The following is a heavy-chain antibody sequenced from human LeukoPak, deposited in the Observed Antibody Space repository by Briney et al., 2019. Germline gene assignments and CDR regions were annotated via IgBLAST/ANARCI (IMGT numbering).Heavy chain of an antibody. J-gene: IGHJ4*02. CDR1: GGSISSYY. V-gene: IGHV4-4*07. Sequence: PSETLSLTCTVSGGSISSYYWSWIRQAAGKGLEWIGRIYSSGSTNYNPSFKSRVTMSVDTSKNQFSLKLSSVTAADTAVYYCGRAGGSGSYGNGIDYWGQGTPVTVSS. CDR2: IYSSGST. CDR3: GRAGGSGSYGNGIDY. D-gene: IGHD6-19*01.